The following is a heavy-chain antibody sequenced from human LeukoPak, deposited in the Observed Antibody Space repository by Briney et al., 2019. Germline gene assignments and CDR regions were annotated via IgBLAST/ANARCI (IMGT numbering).Heavy chain of an antibody. CDR1: GVTFSDSP. D-gene: IGHD2-2*02. CDR2: IRTKATNYAP. J-gene: IGHJ4*02. CDR3: TREGCGATSCYTNDY. Sequence: PGGSLRLSCAASGVTFSDSPMHWVRQASGKGLEWVGRIRTKATNYAPAYAASVKGRFTISRDDSKSTTYLQMNSLETEDTAVYYCTREGCGATSCYTNDYWGQGTLVTVSS. V-gene: IGHV3-73*01.